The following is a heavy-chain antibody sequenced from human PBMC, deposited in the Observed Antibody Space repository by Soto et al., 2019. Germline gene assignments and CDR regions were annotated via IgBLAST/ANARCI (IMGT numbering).Heavy chain of an antibody. CDR3: ARGLYSRGY. D-gene: IGHD3-16*01. CDR1: GFTFSSNW. J-gene: IGHJ4*02. Sequence: PGGSLRLSCVVSGFTFSSNWMSWVRQAPGKGLEWLANIKYDGSEEYYGDSVKGRFAISRDNAKNSLYLQMNSLRVDDTAVYYCARGLYSRGYWGQGTLVTVSS. V-gene: IGHV3-7*03. CDR2: IKYDGSEE.